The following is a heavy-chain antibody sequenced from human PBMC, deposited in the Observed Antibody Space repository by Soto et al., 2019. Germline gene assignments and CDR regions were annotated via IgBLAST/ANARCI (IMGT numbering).Heavy chain of an antibody. D-gene: IGHD3-10*01. CDR1: GGSITSGGYY. Sequence: SESLSLTCTVSGGSITSGGYYWSWIRQHPGKGLEWLGYIYDSGSTFYNPSLKSRITLSVDTSKNQFSLKLSSVTVADTAVYFCARKQAGYFYGIDYWGQGTLVTVSS. CDR3: ARKQAGYFYGIDY. CDR2: IYDSGST. V-gene: IGHV4-31*03. J-gene: IGHJ4*02.